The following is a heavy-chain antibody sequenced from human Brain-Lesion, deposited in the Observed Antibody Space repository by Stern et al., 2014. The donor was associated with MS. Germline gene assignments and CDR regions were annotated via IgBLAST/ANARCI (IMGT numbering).Heavy chain of an antibody. CDR2: IYHSGGT. CDR3: ARELPDLNAFDI. J-gene: IGHJ3*02. CDR1: GGSISSSNW. D-gene: IGHD1-14*01. Sequence: VQLLESGPGLVKPSGTLSLTCAVSGGSISSSNWWSWVRQSPGKGLEWIGEIYHSGGTKYSPSFESRVIISVDKSKNQFSLKLSYVTAADTAVYYCARELPDLNAFDIWGQGTMVTVS. V-gene: IGHV4-4*02.